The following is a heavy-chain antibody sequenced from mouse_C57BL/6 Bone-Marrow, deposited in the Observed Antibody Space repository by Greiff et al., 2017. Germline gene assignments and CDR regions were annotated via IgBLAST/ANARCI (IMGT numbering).Heavy chain of an antibody. Sequence: DVMLVESGGDLVKPGGSLKLSCAASGFTFSSYGMSWVRQTPDKRLEWVATISSGGSYTYYPDSVKGRFTISRDNAKNTLYLQMSSLKSEDTAMYYCARHGGYYGNWYFDVWGKGTTVTVSS. CDR3: ARHGGYYGNWYFDV. V-gene: IGHV5-6*02. J-gene: IGHJ1*03. CDR1: GFTFSSYG. CDR2: ISSGGSYT. D-gene: IGHD2-1*01.